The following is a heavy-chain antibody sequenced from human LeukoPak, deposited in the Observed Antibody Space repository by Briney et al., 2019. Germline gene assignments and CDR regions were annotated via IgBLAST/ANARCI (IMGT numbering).Heavy chain of an antibody. CDR3: ATGSQIREADY. CDR1: GFTFSDYY. CDR2: ISGGGNYI. J-gene: IGHJ4*02. Sequence: PGGSLRLSCTASGFTFSDYYVGWIRQAPGKGLEWVSYISGGGNYINYADSVRGRFTISRDNAKNSLYLQMNSLRAEDMAVYYCATGSQIREADYWGQGTLVTVSS. D-gene: IGHD3-10*01. V-gene: IGHV3-11*01.